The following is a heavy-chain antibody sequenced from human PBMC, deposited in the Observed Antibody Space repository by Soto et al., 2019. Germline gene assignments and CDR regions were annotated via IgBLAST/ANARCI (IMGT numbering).Heavy chain of an antibody. CDR2: IIPIFGTA. Sequence: ASVKVSCKASGGTFSSYAISWVRQAPGQGLEWMGGIIPIFGTANYAQKFQGRVTITADESTSTAYMELSSLRSEDTAVYYCARDPVAGTGSDLGVDYWGQGTLVTVSS. CDR3: ARDPVAGTGSDLGVDY. D-gene: IGHD6-19*01. V-gene: IGHV1-69*13. J-gene: IGHJ4*02. CDR1: GGTFSSYA.